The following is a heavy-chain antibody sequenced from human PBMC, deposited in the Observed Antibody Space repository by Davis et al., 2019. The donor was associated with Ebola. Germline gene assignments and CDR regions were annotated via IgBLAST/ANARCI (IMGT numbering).Heavy chain of an antibody. CDR3: AREGGYCSGGSCYFSGWFDP. CDR1: GYPFSSYH. D-gene: IGHD2-15*01. Sequence: AASVKVSCKASGYPFSSYHIHWVRQAPRRGLEWMGGINPSGGSTTYGQKFQGRVTMTSDTSTSTVYMELRSLRSDDTAVYYCAREGGYCSGGSCYFSGWFDPWGQGTLVTVSS. V-gene: IGHV1-46*01. J-gene: IGHJ5*02. CDR2: INPSGGST.